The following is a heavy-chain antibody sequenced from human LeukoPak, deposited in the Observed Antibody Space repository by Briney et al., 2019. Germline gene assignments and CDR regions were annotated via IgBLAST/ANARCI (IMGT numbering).Heavy chain of an antibody. J-gene: IGHJ4*02. D-gene: IGHD2-15*01. CDR2: IYPGDSDT. V-gene: IGHV5-51*01. CDR3: ARELYCSGGSCYHFDY. CDR1: GYSFSSYW. Sequence: GESLKISCKGSGYSFSSYWIGWVRQMPGKGLEWMGIIYPGDSDTRYSPSFQGQVTISADESISTAYLQWSSLKASDTAMYYCARELYCSGGSCYHFDYWGQGTLVTVSS.